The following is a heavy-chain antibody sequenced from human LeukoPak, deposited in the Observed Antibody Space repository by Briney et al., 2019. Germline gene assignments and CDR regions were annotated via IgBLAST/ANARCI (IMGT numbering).Heavy chain of an antibody. V-gene: IGHV3-20*04. D-gene: IGHD6-19*01. Sequence: GGSLRLSCAASGFTFDDYGMSWVRQAPGKGLEWVSGINWNGGSTGYADSVKGRFTISRDNAKNSLYLQMNSLRAEDTALYYCARGGCSSGWYTQGFDPWGQGTLVTVSS. J-gene: IGHJ5*02. CDR3: ARGGCSSGWYTQGFDP. CDR2: INWNGGST. CDR1: GFTFDDYG.